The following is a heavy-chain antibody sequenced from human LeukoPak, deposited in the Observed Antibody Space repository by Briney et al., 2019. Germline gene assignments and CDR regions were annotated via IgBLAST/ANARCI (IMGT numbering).Heavy chain of an antibody. CDR1: GFTFSSYG. CDR3: AKVRGSYELDYFDY. J-gene: IGHJ4*02. V-gene: IGHV3-33*06. D-gene: IGHD1-26*01. Sequence: GGSLRLSCAASGFTFSSYGMHWVRQAPGKGLEWVAVIWYDGSNKYYADSVKGRFTISRDNSKNTLYLQMNSPRAEDTAVYYCAKVRGSYELDYFDYWGQGTLVTVSS. CDR2: IWYDGSNK.